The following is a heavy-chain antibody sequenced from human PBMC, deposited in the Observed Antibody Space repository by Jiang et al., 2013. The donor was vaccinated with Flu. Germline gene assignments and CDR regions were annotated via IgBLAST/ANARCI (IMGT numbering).Heavy chain of an antibody. D-gene: IGHD3-16*01. J-gene: IGHJ4*02. CDR1: GESISNTNVG. V-gene: IGHV6-1*01. CDR3: AKTILLGRGDDY. Sequence: QTLSLTCDISGESISNTNVGWTWIRQSPSRGLEWLGRTFYRSEWNYDYAPSLRSRITINPDTSRNQFSLQLSSVTPEDTAVYYCAKTILLGRGDDYWGRGNPSVTVSS. CDR2: TFYRSEWNY.